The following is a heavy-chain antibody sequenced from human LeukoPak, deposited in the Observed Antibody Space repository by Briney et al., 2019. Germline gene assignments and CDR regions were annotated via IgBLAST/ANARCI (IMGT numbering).Heavy chain of an antibody. D-gene: IGHD4-23*01. CDR2: IASDGSST. CDR3: ARGRPHGNDY. Sequence: GESLRLSCAASGFTFSSYSMNWVRQAPGKGLVWVSRIASDGSSTTYADSVKGRFSISRDNAKNTLYLQMNSLRVEDTAVYYCARGRPHGNDYWGQGTLVTVSS. CDR1: GFTFSSYS. J-gene: IGHJ4*02. V-gene: IGHV3-74*01.